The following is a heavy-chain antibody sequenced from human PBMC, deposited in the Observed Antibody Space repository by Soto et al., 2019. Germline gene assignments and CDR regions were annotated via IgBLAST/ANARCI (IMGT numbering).Heavy chain of an antibody. CDR2: ISTYDGNT. CDR1: GYTFSTYG. V-gene: IGHV1-18*04. J-gene: IGHJ4*02. Sequence: QVHLVQSGAEVKKPGASVKVSCKTSGYTFSTYGISWVRLAPGQGLEWMGWISTYDGNTNYAQKFHGRVTMTIDTSAGTVYLELRSLSSDDTAVYYCARGHMTTVVGFDFGGQGTLVTVSS. CDR3: ARGHMTTVVGFDF. D-gene: IGHD4-17*01.